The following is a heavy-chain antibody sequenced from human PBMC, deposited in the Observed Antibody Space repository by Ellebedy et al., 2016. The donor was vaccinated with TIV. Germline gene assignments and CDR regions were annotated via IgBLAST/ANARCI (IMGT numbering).Heavy chain of an antibody. V-gene: IGHV3-53*01. J-gene: IGHJ4*02. CDR2: IYSGVTT. Sequence: GESLKISCAASGLTVSNIYMTWVRQAPGKGLEWVAVIYSGVTTYYADSVKGRFTISRDNSKNTLYLQMDSLRAEDTAIYYCAKETTRGRGPFDSWGQGTLVTVSS. D-gene: IGHD2-15*01. CDR1: GLTVSNIY. CDR3: AKETTRGRGPFDS.